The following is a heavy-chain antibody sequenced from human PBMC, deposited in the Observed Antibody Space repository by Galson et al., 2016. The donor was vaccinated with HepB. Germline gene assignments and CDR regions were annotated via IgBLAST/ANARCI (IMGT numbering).Heavy chain of an antibody. D-gene: IGHD6-19*01. CDR2: TSHDGSNA. J-gene: IGHJ5*02. CDR1: GLIFSNHA. CDR3: SKGGPGIAVPADL. V-gene: IGHV3-30*18. Sequence: SLRLSCAASGLIFSNHAMHWVRQAPGQGLEWVAVTSHDGSNAYYADSVKGRFAISRDNPKNAPYLPMNSLTAGDTAVYYCSKGGPGIAVPADLWGQGILVTVSS.